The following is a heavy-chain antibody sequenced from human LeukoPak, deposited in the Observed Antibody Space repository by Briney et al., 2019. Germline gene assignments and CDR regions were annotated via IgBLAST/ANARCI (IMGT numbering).Heavy chain of an antibody. Sequence: GGSLRLSCAASGFTFSSFWMNWVRQAPGKGLEWVANIKQDGSDKYYVDSVKGRFTISRDNAKNSLYLQMNSLRAEDTAVYYCAREPYYYDSSGHDYWGQGTLVTVSS. D-gene: IGHD3-22*01. CDR2: IKQDGSDK. CDR3: AREPYYYDSSGHDY. V-gene: IGHV3-7*01. CDR1: GFTFSSFW. J-gene: IGHJ4*02.